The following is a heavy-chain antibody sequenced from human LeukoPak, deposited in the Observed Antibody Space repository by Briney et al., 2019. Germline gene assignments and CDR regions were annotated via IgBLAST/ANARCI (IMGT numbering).Heavy chain of an antibody. CDR3: ALIPGVSWAFAYGY. Sequence: VASAQVSCKASEYTFIVYHIHWVRQAPGQRLEWMAWINPDRGDTKYAQKSQGRVTMTRDTSISTAYMEERSMRSDDTAADYCALIPGVSWAFAYGYWGPGTPVTASS. CDR2: INPDRGDT. J-gene: IGHJ4*01. CDR1: EYTFIVYH. V-gene: IGHV1-2*02. D-gene: IGHD6-13*01.